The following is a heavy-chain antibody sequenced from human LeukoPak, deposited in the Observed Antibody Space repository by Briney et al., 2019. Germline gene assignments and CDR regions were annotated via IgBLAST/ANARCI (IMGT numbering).Heavy chain of an antibody. J-gene: IGHJ4*02. CDR3: ARKYGGYADY. V-gene: IGHV3-48*02. Sequence: PGGPLRLSCAASGFTFSSYSMTWVRQAPGKGLEWVSHISGGSSSVYYADSVKGRFTISRDNAKNSLYLQMNSLRDEDTAVYYCARKYGGYADYWGQGTLVTVSS. CDR2: ISGGSSSV. D-gene: IGHD5-12*01. CDR1: GFTFSSYS.